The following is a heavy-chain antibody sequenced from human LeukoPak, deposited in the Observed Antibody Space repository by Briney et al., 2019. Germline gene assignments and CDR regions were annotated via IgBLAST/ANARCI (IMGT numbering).Heavy chain of an antibody. CDR3: ARDADDYGVFDY. D-gene: IGHD4-17*01. V-gene: IGHV3-66*01. CDR1: GFTVSSNY. CDR2: IYSGGST. Sequence: GGSLRLSCAASGFTVSSNYMSWVRQAPGKGLEWVSVIYSGGSTYYADSVKGRFTISRDNSKNTLYLQMNSLRAEDTAVYYCARDADDYGVFDYWGQGTLVTVSS. J-gene: IGHJ4*02.